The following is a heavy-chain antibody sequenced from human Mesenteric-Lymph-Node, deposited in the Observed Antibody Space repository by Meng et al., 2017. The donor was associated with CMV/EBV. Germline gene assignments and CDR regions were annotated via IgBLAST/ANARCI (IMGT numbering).Heavy chain of an antibody. CDR2: INPNSGGT. J-gene: IGHJ3*02. D-gene: IGHD2-21*02. CDR1: GYTFTGSY. V-gene: IGHV1-2*02. CDR3: ARGPGTANTYDGFDI. Sequence: ASVKVSCKASGYTFTGSYIHWVRQAPGQGLERMAWINPNSGGTNYAQNFQGRVTLTRDTSISTAYMELSRLRSDDTAVYYCARGPGTANTYDGFDIWGQGTMVTVSS.